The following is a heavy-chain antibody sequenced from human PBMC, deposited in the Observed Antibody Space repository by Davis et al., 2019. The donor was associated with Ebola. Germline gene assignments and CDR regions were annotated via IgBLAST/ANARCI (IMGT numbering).Heavy chain of an antibody. CDR1: GFTFSDYY. D-gene: IGHD3-10*01. J-gene: IGHJ4*02. V-gene: IGHV3-11*04. CDR3: ARAMSGGLDY. Sequence: PGGSLRLSCAASGFTFSDYYMTWIRQAPGKGLEWVSHISTSGGTKYYADSVKGRFTISRDNAKSSLYLQMNSLTPEDTAVYYCARAMSGGLDYWGQGTLVTVSS. CDR2: ISTSGGTK.